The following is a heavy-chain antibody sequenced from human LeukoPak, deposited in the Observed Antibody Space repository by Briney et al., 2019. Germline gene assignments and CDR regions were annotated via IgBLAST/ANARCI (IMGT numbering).Heavy chain of an antibody. J-gene: IGHJ3*02. CDR2: IIPIFGTA. Sequence: SVTVSCKASGGTFSNYAINWVRQAPGQGLEWMGGIIPIFGTANYAQKFQGRVTITADKSTSTVYMELSSLRSEDTAVYYCARKLGIAVADDAFDIWGQGTMVTVSS. CDR3: ARKLGIAVADDAFDI. V-gene: IGHV1-69*06. CDR1: GGTFSNYA. D-gene: IGHD6-19*01.